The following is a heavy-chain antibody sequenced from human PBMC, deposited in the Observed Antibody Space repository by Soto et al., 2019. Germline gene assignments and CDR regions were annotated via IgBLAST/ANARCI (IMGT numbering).Heavy chain of an antibody. V-gene: IGHV3-66*01. CDR3: ARNKYDFWSGSNFDY. CDR1: GFTVSSNY. CDR2: IYSGGST. Sequence: GGSLRLSCAASGFTVSSNYMSWVRQAPGKGLEWVSVIYSGGSTYYADSVKGRFTISRDNSKNTLYLQMNSLRAEDTAVYYCARNKYDFWSGSNFDYWGQGTLVTVSS. D-gene: IGHD3-3*01. J-gene: IGHJ4*02.